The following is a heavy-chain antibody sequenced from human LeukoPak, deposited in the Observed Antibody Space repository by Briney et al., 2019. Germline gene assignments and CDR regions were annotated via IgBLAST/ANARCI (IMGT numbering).Heavy chain of an antibody. CDR2: ISSSGSTI. CDR3: ARDSGGNPWLDYYYCMDV. J-gene: IGHJ6*02. CDR1: GFTFSSYE. V-gene: IGHV3-48*03. Sequence: GGSLRLSCAASGFTFSSYEMNWVRQGPGKGLEWVSYISSSGSTIYYADSVKGRFTISRDNSKNSLYLQMNGLRAEDTAVYYCARDSGGNPWLDYYYCMDVWGQGTTVTVSS. D-gene: IGHD4-23*01.